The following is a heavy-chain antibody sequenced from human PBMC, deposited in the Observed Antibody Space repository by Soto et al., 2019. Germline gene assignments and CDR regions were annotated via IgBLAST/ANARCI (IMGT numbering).Heavy chain of an antibody. CDR1: GFTFSSYG. V-gene: IGHV3-33*01. J-gene: IGHJ4*02. D-gene: IGHD6-13*01. Sequence: QVQLVESGGGVVQPGRSLRLSCAASGFTFSSYGIHWVRQAPGKGLEWVAVIWYDGSNKYYADSVKGRFTISRDNSKNTLSLQMNSLRAEDTAVYYCARDGPPKYSSSWYLDYFDYWGQGTLVTVSS. CDR3: ARDGPPKYSSSWYLDYFDY. CDR2: IWYDGSNK.